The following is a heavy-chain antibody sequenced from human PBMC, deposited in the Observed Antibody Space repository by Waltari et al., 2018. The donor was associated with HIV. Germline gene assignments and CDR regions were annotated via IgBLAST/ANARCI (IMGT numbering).Heavy chain of an antibody. J-gene: IGHJ3*02. V-gene: IGHV1-8*01. D-gene: IGHD3-3*01. CDR2: MSPNSGNA. CDR1: GYTFINND. Sequence: QVQLVQSGAEVKKPGASVKVSCKASGYTFINNDINWVRQATGQGLVWMGWMSPNSGNAGYAPNFQGRVTMTRNTSTTTAYMDLTDLRSADTAVYFCARGRGRYDFWSGYSSPGDAFDIWGQGTVVIVSS. CDR3: ARGRGRYDFWSGYSSPGDAFDI.